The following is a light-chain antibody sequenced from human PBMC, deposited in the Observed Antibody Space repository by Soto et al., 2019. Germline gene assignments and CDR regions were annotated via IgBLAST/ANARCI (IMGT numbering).Light chain of an antibody. V-gene: IGLV2-14*01. CDR2: NVN. J-gene: IGLJ1*01. Sequence: QSALTQPASVSGSPGQSITISCTGTSNDLGGSNLVSWYQQYPGKVPKLLIYNVNNRPSGVSDRFSGSKSGNTASLTISGLQAEDESDYFCTSSTSGWLYVFGTGTKVTVL. CDR3: TSSTSGWLYV. CDR1: SNDLGGSNL.